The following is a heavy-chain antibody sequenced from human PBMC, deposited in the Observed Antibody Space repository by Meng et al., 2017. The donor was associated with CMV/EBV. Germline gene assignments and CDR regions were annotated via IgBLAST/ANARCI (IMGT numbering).Heavy chain of an antibody. CDR3: ARDKGCSSTSCYALDYFGMDV. D-gene: IGHD2-2*01. CDR2: ISSSGSTI. V-gene: IGHV3-48*04. CDR1: GFTFSSYS. J-gene: IGHJ6*02. Sequence: GESLKISCAASGFTFSSYSMNWVRQAPGKGLEWVSSISSSGSTIYYADSVKGRFTISRDNAKNSLYLQMNSLRAEDTAVYYCARDKGCSSTSCYALDYFGMDVWGQGTTVTVSS.